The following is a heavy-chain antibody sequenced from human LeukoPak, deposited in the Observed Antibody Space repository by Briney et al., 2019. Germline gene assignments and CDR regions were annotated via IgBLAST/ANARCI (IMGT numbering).Heavy chain of an antibody. CDR3: AKDPGGVVINAFDI. Sequence: PGRSLRLSCAASGFTFSSYGMHWVRQAPGKGLEWVAVISYDGSNKYYADSVKGRFTISRDNSKNTLYLQMNSLRAEDTAVYYCAKDPGGVVINAFDIWGQGTMVTVSS. J-gene: IGHJ3*02. CDR1: GFTFSSYG. D-gene: IGHD3-3*01. V-gene: IGHV3-30*18. CDR2: ISYDGSNK.